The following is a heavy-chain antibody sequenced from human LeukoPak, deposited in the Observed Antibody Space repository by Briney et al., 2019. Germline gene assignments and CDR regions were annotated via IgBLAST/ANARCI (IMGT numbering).Heavy chain of an antibody. V-gene: IGHV3-23*01. Sequence: PGGSLRLSCAASRFTFSSYAMSWVRQAPGKGLEWVSAISGNGGSTYYADSVKVRFTISRDNSKNTLYLQMNSLRAEDTAVYYCAKASSGWDFDYWGEGTLVTVSS. D-gene: IGHD6-19*01. CDR1: RFTFSSYA. J-gene: IGHJ4*02. CDR2: ISGNGGST. CDR3: AKASSGWDFDY.